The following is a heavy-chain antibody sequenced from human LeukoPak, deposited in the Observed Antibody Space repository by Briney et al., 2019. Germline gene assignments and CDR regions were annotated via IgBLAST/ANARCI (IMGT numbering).Heavy chain of an antibody. V-gene: IGHV1-2*02. CDR3: ARARCTGGSCYDY. CDR2: INPNSGGT. D-gene: IGHD2-15*01. J-gene: IGHJ4*02. CDR1: GYTFTVYY. Sequence: ASVKVSCKASGYTFTVYYMHWVRQAPGQGLEWMGWINPNSGGTNSAQKFQGRVTMTRDTSIGTAYMELSSLRSDDTAVYYCARARCTGGSCYDYWGQGTLVTVSS.